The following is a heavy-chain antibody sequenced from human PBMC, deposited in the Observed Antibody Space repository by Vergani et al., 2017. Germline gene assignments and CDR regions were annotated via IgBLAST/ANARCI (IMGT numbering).Heavy chain of an antibody. Sequence: QVQLVESAGGVVQPGGSLRLSCAASGFTFSNFGMHWIRQAPGKGLEWLAYIGKDGINTRYRDAVKGRFTISRDNAKNSLYLQMNSLRAEDTAVYYCARVGQGLELYDAFDIWGQGTMVTVSS. CDR3: ARVGQGLELYDAFDI. D-gene: IGHD1-7*01. CDR2: IGKDGINT. J-gene: IGHJ3*02. CDR1: GFTFSNFG. V-gene: IGHV3-30*02.